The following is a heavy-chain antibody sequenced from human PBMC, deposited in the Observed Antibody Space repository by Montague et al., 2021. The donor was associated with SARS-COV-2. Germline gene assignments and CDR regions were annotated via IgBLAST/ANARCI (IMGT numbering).Heavy chain of an antibody. CDR1: GGTLSSPSFY. J-gene: IGHJ4*02. D-gene: IGHD3-9*01. Sequence: SETLSLTCTVSGGTLSSPSFYWGWIRQPPGRGLEWIGTIPCSERPYYNLSLQSRVTISVDRSKNRFSLNLGSVTASDTAVYSCARHGPYYEISTGYFRPFYFDQGGQGSLVTVAS. V-gene: IGHV4-39*01. CDR3: ARHGPYYEISTGYFRPFYFDQ. CDR2: IPCSERP.